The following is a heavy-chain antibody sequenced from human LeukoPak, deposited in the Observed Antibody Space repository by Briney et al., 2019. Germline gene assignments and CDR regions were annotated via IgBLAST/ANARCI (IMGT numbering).Heavy chain of an antibody. V-gene: IGHV3-74*01. D-gene: IGHD6-13*01. CDR1: GFTFSSYW. J-gene: IGHJ6*03. Sequence: GGSLRLSCAASGFTFSSYWMHWVRQAPGKGLVWVSRINSDGSSTSYADSVKGRFTISRDNAKNTLYLQMNSLRAEDTAVYYCARRWIAAAGLYYYYYMDVWGKGTTVTVSS. CDR3: ARRWIAAAGLYYYYYMDV. CDR2: INSDGSST.